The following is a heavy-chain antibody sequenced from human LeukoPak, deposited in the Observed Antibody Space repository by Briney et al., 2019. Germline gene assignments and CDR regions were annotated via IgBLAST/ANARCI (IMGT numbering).Heavy chain of an antibody. J-gene: IGHJ4*02. D-gene: IGHD3-16*02. V-gene: IGHV4-61*02. CDR2: IYTSGST. Sequence: IPSQTLSLTCTVSGGSISSGSYYWSWIRQPAGKGLEWIGRIYTSGSTNYNPSLKSRVTISVDTSKNQFSPKLSSVTAADTAVYYCARENGMITFGGVIATFDYWGQGTLVTVSS. CDR1: GGSISSGSYY. CDR3: ARENGMITFGGVIATFDY.